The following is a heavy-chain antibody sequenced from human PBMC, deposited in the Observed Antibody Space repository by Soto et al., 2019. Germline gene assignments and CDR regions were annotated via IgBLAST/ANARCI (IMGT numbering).Heavy chain of an antibody. D-gene: IGHD6-19*01. CDR1: GFTFNSYA. V-gene: IGHV3-23*01. J-gene: IGHJ4*02. CDR2: ISGRGDST. Sequence: EVQLLESGGGLVQPGGSLRLSCAASGFTFNSYAMSWVRQAPGKGLEWVSGISGRGDSTYYADSVKGRFTISRDNSKNTLYLQMNSLRAEDTAVYYCAKVGGPGAVAAFDYWGQGTLVTVSS. CDR3: AKVGGPGAVAAFDY.